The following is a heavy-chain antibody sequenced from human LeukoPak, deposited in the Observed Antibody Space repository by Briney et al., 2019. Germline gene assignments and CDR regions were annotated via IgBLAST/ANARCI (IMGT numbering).Heavy chain of an antibody. Sequence: SGPTLTHPSQPLTLTCTFSGFSLRTSGVGVGWIRQPPEKALEWLALIFWDDDKRYSPSLKSRLTITKDTSKNQVVLTLTTMDPVDTATYYCALGSGRTFDYWGQGTLVSVCS. D-gene: IGHD3-10*01. J-gene: IGHJ4*02. CDR2: IFWDDDK. CDR3: ALGSGRTFDY. V-gene: IGHV2-5*02. CDR1: GFSLRTSGVG.